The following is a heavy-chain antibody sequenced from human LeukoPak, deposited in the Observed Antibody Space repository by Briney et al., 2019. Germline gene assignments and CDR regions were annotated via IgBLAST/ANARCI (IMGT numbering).Heavy chain of an antibody. J-gene: IGHJ5*02. CDR3: ARKGEQYSSSWYWFGP. Sequence: SETLCLTCTVSGGSISSYYWSWIRHPPGKGLEWIEYIYYSGSTKCNSSLKRRVTISVDTSKNHFSLKLSSVTAADTAVYYCARKGEQYSSSWYWFGPWGQGTLVTVSS. V-gene: IGHV4-59*01. CDR1: GGSISSYY. D-gene: IGHD6-13*01. CDR2: IYYSGST.